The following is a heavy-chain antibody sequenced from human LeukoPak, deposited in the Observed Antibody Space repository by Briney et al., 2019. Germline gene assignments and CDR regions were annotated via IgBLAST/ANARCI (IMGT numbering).Heavy chain of an antibody. CDR3: TTRAARWQFDL. D-gene: IGHD5-24*01. Sequence: GRSLRLSCAVSGFNFDDYALHWVRQAPGRGLEWVSGISWKTGNGIYADSVKGRFTISRDNAKNSLYLQMSSLRAEDTALYYCTTRAARWQFDLWGRGTLLTVSS. J-gene: IGHJ2*01. V-gene: IGHV3-9*01. CDR1: GFNFDDYA. CDR2: ISWKTGNG.